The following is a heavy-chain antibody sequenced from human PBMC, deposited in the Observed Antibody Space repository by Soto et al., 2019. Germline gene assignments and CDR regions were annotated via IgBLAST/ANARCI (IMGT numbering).Heavy chain of an antibody. V-gene: IGHV4-59*01. CDR1: GGSISSYY. D-gene: IGHD7-27*01. CDR3: AGGNWDVFDY. J-gene: IGHJ4*02. Sequence: SETLSLTCTVSGGSISSYYWSWIRQPPGKGLEWIGYIYYSGSTNYNPSLKSRVTIPVDTSKNQFSLKLSSVTAADTAVYYCAGGNWDVFDYWGQGTLVTVSS. CDR2: IYYSGST.